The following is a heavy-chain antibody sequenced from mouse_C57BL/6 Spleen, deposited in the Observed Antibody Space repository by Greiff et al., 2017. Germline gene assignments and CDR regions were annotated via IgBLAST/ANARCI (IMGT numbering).Heavy chain of an antibody. CDR1: GYTFTSYW. J-gene: IGHJ2*01. D-gene: IGHD1-1*01. CDR2: IHPYSGST. V-gene: IGHV1-64*01. Sequence: QVQLQQPGAELVKPGASVKLSCKASGYTFTSYWMHWVMQRPGQGLEWIGMIHPYSGSTNYNEKFKGKATLTVDKSSSTAYMQRSSLTSEDSAVYYCARTTDGSYFDDWGQGTTLTVSS. CDR3: ARTTDGSYFDD.